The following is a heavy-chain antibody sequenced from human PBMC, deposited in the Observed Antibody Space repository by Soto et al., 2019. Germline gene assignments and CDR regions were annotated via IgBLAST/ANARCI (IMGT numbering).Heavy chain of an antibody. Sequence: QVQLVQSGAEVKKPGASVKVSCKASGYTFTSYDINWVRQATGQGLEWMGWMNPNSGNTGYAQQFTXXATGGRNYSTTKAYMERTSLRCEDTAVYYSARSTNAHGDRQWGQGYLVTVSS. J-gene: IGHJ4*02. CDR3: ARSTNAHGDRQ. V-gene: IGHV1-8*01. CDR1: GYTFTSYD. CDR2: MNPNSGNT. D-gene: IGHD4-17*01.